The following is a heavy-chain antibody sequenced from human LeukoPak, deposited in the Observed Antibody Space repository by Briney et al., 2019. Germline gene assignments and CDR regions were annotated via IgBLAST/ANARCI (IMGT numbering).Heavy chain of an antibody. CDR1: GGSISSYY. J-gene: IGHJ5*02. CDR3: ARHPSTYCGGDCYTFWFDP. Sequence: SETLSLTCTVSGGSISSYYWSWIRQPPGKGLEWIGYIYYSGSTNYNRSLKSRVTISVDTSKNQFSLKLSSVTAADTAVYYCARHPSTYCGGDCYTFWFDPWGQGTLVTVSS. CDR2: IYYSGST. V-gene: IGHV4-59*08. D-gene: IGHD2-21*02.